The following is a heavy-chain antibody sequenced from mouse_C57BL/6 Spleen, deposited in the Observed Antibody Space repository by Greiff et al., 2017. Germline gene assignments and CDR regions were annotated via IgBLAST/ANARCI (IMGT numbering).Heavy chain of an antibody. CDR1: GYTFTDYY. CDR2: INPYNGGT. CDR3: ARRGNGKEYFDV. J-gene: IGHJ1*03. D-gene: IGHD1-1*01. Sequence: VQLQQSGPVLVKPGASVKMSCKASGYTFTDYYMNWVKQSPGKSLEWIGVINPYNGGTSYNQKFKGKATLTVDKSSSTAYMELNSLTSEDSAVYYCARRGNGKEYFDVWGTGTTVTVSS. V-gene: IGHV1-19*01.